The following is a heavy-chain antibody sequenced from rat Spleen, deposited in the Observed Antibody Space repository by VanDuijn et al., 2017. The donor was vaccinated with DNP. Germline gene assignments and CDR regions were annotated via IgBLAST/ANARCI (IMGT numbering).Heavy chain of an antibody. Sequence: EVQLVESGGGLVQPGRSLKLSCTASGFTFSDYYLAWVRQAPTKGLEWVAYISHDGGRTHYGDSVKGRFTISRDNAKSTLYLQMNSLRSEDMATYYCARHAYGGYWDYWGQGVMVTVSS. CDR2: ISHDGGRT. CDR3: ARHAYGGYWDY. V-gene: IGHV5-22*01. D-gene: IGHD1-11*01. CDR1: GFTFSDYY. J-gene: IGHJ2*01.